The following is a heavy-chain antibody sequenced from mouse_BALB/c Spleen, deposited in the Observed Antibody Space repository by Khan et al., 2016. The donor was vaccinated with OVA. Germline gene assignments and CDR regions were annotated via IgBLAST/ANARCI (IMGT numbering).Heavy chain of an antibody. V-gene: IGHV1S136*01. CDR3: APVCTYCGYFAF. D-gene: IGHD1-2*01. CDR2: IYPFNDDT. J-gene: IGHJ3*01. CDR1: GYTFTSYV. Sequence: VRLQQSGPELVKPGASVKMSCKASGYTFTSYVMHWVKQKPGLGLEWIGYIYPFNDDTKYNEKFKGKATLTSDKSSSTAYMELNSLSSEYCAVYCCAPVCTYCGYFAFWGQGTLVTV.